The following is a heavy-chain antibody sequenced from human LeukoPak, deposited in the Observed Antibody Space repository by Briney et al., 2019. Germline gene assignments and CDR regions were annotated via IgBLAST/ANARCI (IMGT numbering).Heavy chain of an antibody. D-gene: IGHD3-22*01. V-gene: IGHV1-18*01. CDR1: GYTFTSYG. J-gene: IGHJ5*02. CDR2: ISAYNGNT. Sequence: ASVKVSCKASGYTFTSYGISWVRQAPGQGLEWMGWISAYNGNTNYAQKPQGRVTMTTDTSTSTAYMELRSLRSDDTAVYYCARVMLSSGYYVGWFDPWGQGTLVTVSS. CDR3: ARVMLSSGYYVGWFDP.